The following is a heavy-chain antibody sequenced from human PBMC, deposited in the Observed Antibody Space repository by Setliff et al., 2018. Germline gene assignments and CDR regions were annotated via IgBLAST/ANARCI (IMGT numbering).Heavy chain of an antibody. J-gene: IGHJ5*02. CDR3: ARGDIAAGTTTISWWFDP. CDR1: GGSFNSYY. Sequence: SETLSLTCAVYGGSFNSYYWSWIRQPPGKGLEWIGEINHSGSINYNPSLKSRVTISVDTSKNRFSLKLSSVTAADTAVYYCARGDIAAGTTTISWWFDPWGQGNLVTVSS. CDR2: INHSGSI. V-gene: IGHV4-34*01. D-gene: IGHD6-13*01.